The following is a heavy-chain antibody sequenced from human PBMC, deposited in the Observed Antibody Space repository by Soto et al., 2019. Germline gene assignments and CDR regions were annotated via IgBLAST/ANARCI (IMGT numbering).Heavy chain of an antibody. D-gene: IGHD3-16*01. V-gene: IGHV4-59*02. Sequence: SETLSLTCTVSGGSVSSYYWSWIRQPPGMRLEWIGYFFYYGITNLNPSLMRRVAISVDTSRNQFSLKLTSVTAADTATSYCARESHYDFDMWGQGPLVTVYS. CDR3: ARESHYDFDM. J-gene: IGHJ4*01. CDR1: GGSVSSYY. CDR2: FFYYGIT.